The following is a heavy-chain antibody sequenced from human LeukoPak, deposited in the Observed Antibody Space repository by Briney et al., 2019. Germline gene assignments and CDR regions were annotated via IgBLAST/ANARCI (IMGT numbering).Heavy chain of an antibody. Sequence: GGSLRLSCAASGFTFSSYSMNWVRQAPGKGLEWVSSISSSSSYIYYADSVKGRFTISRDNAKNSLYLQMNSLRAEDTAVYYCASSCGGTSCYSAVHDAFDIWGQGTMVTVSS. V-gene: IGHV3-21*01. D-gene: IGHD2-2*02. CDR1: GFTFSSYS. J-gene: IGHJ3*02. CDR3: ASSCGGTSCYSAVHDAFDI. CDR2: ISSSSSYI.